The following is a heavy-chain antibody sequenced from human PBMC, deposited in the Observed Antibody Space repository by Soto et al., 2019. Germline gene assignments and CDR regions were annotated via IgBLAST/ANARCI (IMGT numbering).Heavy chain of an antibody. V-gene: IGHV1-2*04. CDR1: GYTFTGYY. J-gene: IGHJ5*02. D-gene: IGHD3-3*01. CDR2: INPNSGGT. Sequence: ASVKVSCKASGYTFTGYYMHWVRQAPGQGLEWMGWINPNSGGTNYAQKFQGWVTMTRDTSISTAYMELSRLRSDDTAVYYCARAIFGVDKNRYNWFDPWGQGTLVTVSS. CDR3: ARAIFGVDKNRYNWFDP.